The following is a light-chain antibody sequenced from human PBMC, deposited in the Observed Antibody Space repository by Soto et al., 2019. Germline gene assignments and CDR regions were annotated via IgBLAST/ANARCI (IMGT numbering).Light chain of an antibody. V-gene: IGLV2-14*01. CDR3: SSYTSSSTLG. CDR2: EVS. Sequence: QSALTQPASVSGSPGQSITISCTGTSSDVGGYNYVSWYQQHPGKAPKLMIYEVSNRPSGVSNRFSGSKSGNMASLTISGLQAEDEADYYCSSYTSSSTLGFGGGTQLTVL. CDR1: SSDVGGYNY. J-gene: IGLJ3*02.